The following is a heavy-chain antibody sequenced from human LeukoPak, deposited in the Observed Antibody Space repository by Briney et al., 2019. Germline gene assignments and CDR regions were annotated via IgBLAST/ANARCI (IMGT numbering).Heavy chain of an antibody. CDR2: ISAYNGNT. J-gene: IGHJ4*02. D-gene: IGHD5-18*01. CDR1: GYTFTSYG. CDR3: ARDSRIQLWESVPFDY. Sequence: ASVKVSCKASGYTFTSYGISWVRQAPGQGLEWMGWISAYNGNTNNAQKLQGRVTMTTDTSPSTAYMELRSLRSDDTAVYYCARDSRIQLWESVPFDYWGQGTLVTVSS. V-gene: IGHV1-18*01.